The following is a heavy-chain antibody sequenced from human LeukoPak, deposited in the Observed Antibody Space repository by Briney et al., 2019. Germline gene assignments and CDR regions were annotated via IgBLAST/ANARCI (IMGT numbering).Heavy chain of an antibody. J-gene: IGHJ4*02. CDR1: GGSISNYY. V-gene: IGHV4-4*07. CDR2: IYTSGST. Sequence: SETLSLTCTVSGGSISNYYWTWIRQPAGEGLEWIGRIYTSGSTNYNPSLKSRVTMSVDTSKNQFSLKLSSVTAADTAVYYCAREDYYGTNFDYWGQGTLVTVSS. CDR3: AREDYYGTNFDY. D-gene: IGHD3-10*01.